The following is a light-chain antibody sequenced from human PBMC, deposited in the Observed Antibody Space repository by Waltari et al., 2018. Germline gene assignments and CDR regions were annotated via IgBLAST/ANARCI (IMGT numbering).Light chain of an antibody. CDR2: KDS. Sequence: SYELTQPSSVSVSPGQTARITCSGDVLAKKYVRWFQQKPGQAPVLVIYKDSERPSGIPDRIPGSTSGTTVTLTISGAQVEDEADYYCYCAADSNVRVFGGGTRLTVL. CDR1: VLAKKY. V-gene: IGLV3-27*01. J-gene: IGLJ2*01. CDR3: YCAADSNVRV.